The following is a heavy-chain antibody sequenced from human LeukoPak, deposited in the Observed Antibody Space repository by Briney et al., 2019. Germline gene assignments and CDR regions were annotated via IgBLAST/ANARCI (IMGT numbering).Heavy chain of an antibody. CDR2: IKQDGSEK. V-gene: IGHV3-7*01. D-gene: IGHD6-13*01. J-gene: IGHJ4*02. CDR1: GFTFSSYW. CDR3: ARDRWYSSSWYGFDY. Sequence: PGGSLRLSCAASGFTFSSYWMSWVRQAPGKGLEWVANIKQDGSEKYYVDSVKGRFTISRDNAKNSLYLQMNSLRAEDTAVYYCARDRWYSSSWYGFDYWGQGTLVTVSS.